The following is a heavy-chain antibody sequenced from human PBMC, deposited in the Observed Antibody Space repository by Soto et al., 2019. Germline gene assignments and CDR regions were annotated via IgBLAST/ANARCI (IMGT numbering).Heavy chain of an antibody. CDR2: IYYSGST. CDR1: GGSTSSVGYY. CDR3: ARGPMTGYIPFDS. V-gene: IGHV4-31*03. Sequence: PSETLSLPCTVSGGSTSSVGYYWSWIRQHPGKGLEWIGYIYYSGSTYYNPSLKSRVTISVDTSKNQFSLKLSSVTAADTAVYYCARGPMTGYIPFDSCGQGLLVTVSS. J-gene: IGHJ5*01. D-gene: IGHD3-9*01.